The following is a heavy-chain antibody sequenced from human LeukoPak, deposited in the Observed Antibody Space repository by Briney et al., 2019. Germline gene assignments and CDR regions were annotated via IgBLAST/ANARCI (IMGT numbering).Heavy chain of an antibody. D-gene: IGHD2-15*01. CDR2: INPNSGGT. CDR3: ARGYCSGGSCYSVENWFDP. Sequence: ASVKVSCKAAGYTFTGYYMFWVRQAPGQGLEWMGRINPNSGGTNYAQKFQGRVTMTRDTSISTAYMELSRLRSDNTAVYYCARGYCSGGSCYSVENWFDPWGQGTLVTVSS. J-gene: IGHJ5*02. CDR1: GYTFTGYY. V-gene: IGHV1-2*06.